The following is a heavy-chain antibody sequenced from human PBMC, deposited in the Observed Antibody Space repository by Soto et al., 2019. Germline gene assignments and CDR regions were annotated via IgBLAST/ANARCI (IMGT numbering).Heavy chain of an antibody. J-gene: IGHJ4*02. V-gene: IGHV4-34*01. CDR3: ARGSADTVDSSGFYED. D-gene: IGHD3-22*01. CDR2: ISHRGGT. Sequence: SETLSLTCAVYGGSFSAYYWSWIRQPPGKGLEWIGAISHRGGTSYNPSLKSRVTISADTSKSQFSLKLSSVAAADRAVYYCARGSADTVDSSGFYEDWGQGTPVTVSS. CDR1: GGSFSAYY.